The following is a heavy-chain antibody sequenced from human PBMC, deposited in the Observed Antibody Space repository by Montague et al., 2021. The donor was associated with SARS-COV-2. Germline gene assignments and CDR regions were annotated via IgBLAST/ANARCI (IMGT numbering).Heavy chain of an antibody. CDR2: ISDSGST. CDR3: ARHYSATHPAVY. Sequence: SETLSLTCTVSGGSISSFYWSWFRQPPGKGLEWIGYISDSGSTNYNPSLTSRVTMSVDTSKNQFSLKVSSVTAADTAVYYCARHYSATHPAVYWGQGTLVTVSS. V-gene: IGHV4-59*08. J-gene: IGHJ4*02. CDR1: GGSISSFY. D-gene: IGHD2-15*01.